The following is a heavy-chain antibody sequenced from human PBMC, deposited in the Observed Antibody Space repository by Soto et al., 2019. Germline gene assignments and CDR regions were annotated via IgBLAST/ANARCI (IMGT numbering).Heavy chain of an antibody. CDR1: GYAFTSYD. CDR3: ASGPRYDYIWGSYNFDY. Sequence: QVQLVQSGAEVKKPGASVKVSCKASGYAFTSYDINWVRQATGQGLEWMGWMNPNSGNTGYAQKFQGSVTMTRNTSISTAYMELSSLRSEDTAVYYCASGPRYDYIWGSYNFDYWGQGTLVTVSS. V-gene: IGHV1-8*01. D-gene: IGHD3-16*01. CDR2: MNPNSGNT. J-gene: IGHJ4*02.